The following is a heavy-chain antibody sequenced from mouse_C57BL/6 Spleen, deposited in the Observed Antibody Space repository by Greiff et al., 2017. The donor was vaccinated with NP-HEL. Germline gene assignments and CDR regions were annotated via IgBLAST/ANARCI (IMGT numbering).Heavy chain of an antibody. Sequence: EVKLQESGPGLVKPSQSLSLTCSVPGYSITRGYYWNWIRQFPGNKLEWMGYISYDGSNNYNPSLKNRISITRDTSKNQFFLKLNSVTTEDTATYYCARDYGSSSWFAYWGQGTLVTVSA. V-gene: IGHV3-6*01. CDR3: ARDYGSSSWFAY. CDR2: ISYDGSN. J-gene: IGHJ3*01. D-gene: IGHD1-1*01. CDR1: GYSITRGYY.